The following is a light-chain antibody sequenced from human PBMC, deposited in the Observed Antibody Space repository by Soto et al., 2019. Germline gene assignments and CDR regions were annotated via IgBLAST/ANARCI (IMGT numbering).Light chain of an antibody. V-gene: IGLV4-69*01. CDR3: QTWGTGDWV. Sequence: QPVLTQSPSASASLGASVKLTCTLSSGHSSYAIAWHQQQPEKGPRYLMKLNSDGSHSKGDGIPDRFSGSSSGAERYLTISSLRSEDDADYYCQTWGTGDWVFGGGTK. CDR2: LNSDGSH. J-gene: IGLJ3*02. CDR1: SGHSSYA.